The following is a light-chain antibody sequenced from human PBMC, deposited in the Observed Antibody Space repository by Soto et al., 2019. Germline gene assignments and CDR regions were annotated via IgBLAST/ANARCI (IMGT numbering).Light chain of an antibody. CDR3: XXYGSLEPWT. CDR1: QSVSGGY. V-gene: IGKV3-20*01. Sequence: EIVLTQSPGTLSLSPGERATLSCRASQSVSGGYLAWYQQKPGQSPKLLMYGASSRAAGIPDRFGGSGPGTEXXXXXXXXEPEXAAVXXXXXYGSLEPWTFGQGTKVEIK. J-gene: IGKJ1*01. CDR2: GAS.